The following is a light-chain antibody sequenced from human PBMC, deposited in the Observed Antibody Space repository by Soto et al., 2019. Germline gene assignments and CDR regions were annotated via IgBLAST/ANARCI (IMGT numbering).Light chain of an antibody. CDR1: QSVSSN. V-gene: IGKV3-20*01. J-gene: IGKJ1*01. Sequence: EIVMTSSTATLSVSPGERATLSCRASQSVSSNLAWYQQKPGQAPRLLIYGASSRATGIPDRFSGSGSGTDFTPTISSLEPEDFAVYYCQQYGSSPWAFGQGTKVDIK. CDR2: GAS. CDR3: QQYGSSPWA.